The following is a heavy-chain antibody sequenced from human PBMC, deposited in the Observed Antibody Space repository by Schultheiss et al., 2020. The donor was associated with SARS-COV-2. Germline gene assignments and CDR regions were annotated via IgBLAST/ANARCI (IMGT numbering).Heavy chain of an antibody. Sequence: GGSLRLSCAASGFTFSNYGMHWVRQAPGKGLEWVAVIWYDGSNKYYADSVKGRFTLSRDNSKNTVYLQMNNLRAEDTAVYYCASDVSPVVLGTYYDALDFWGRGTMVTVSS. CDR3: ASDVSPVVLGTYYDALDF. CDR1: GFTFSNYG. V-gene: IGHV3-33*01. CDR2: IWYDGSNK. J-gene: IGHJ3*01. D-gene: IGHD3-10*01.